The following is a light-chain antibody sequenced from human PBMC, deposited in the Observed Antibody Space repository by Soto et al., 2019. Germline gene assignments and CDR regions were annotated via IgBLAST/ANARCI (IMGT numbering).Light chain of an antibody. CDR2: AAS. CDR1: QGISND. V-gene: IGKV1-27*01. J-gene: IGKJ1*01. Sequence: DIQMTQSPSSLSASIGDRVTISCRASQGISNDLAWYQQKPGKVPYLLIYAASTSHSGVPSRFRGSGSGTDFTLTISSLQAEDVATYYCQHYNSAPRTFGQGTKVDIK. CDR3: QHYNSAPRT.